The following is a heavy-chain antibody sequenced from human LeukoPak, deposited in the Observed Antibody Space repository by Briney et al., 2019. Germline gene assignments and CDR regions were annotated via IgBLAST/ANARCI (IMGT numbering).Heavy chain of an antibody. V-gene: IGHV4-30-4*01. J-gene: IGHJ4*02. CDR2: IYYSGST. CDR3: ARSGRRLHKSGIDY. Sequence: SQTLSLTCTVSGGSISSGDYYWSWIRQPPGKGLEWIGYIYYSGSTYYNPSLKSRVTISVDTSKSQFSLKLSSVTAADTAVYYCARSGRRLHKSGIDYWGQGTLVTVSS. CDR1: GGSISSGDYY. D-gene: IGHD5-24*01.